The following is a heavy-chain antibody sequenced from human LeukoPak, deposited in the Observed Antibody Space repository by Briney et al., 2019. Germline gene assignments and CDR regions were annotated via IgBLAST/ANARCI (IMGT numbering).Heavy chain of an antibody. CDR2: INTDGSTT. J-gene: IGHJ6*03. Sequence: PGGSLRLSCAASGFTFSDYWIDWVRQAPGQGLEWVANINTDGSTTNYVESVKGRFTISRDNAKNSLYLQMNSLRAEDMALYYCAKGAYRVDHYYYMDVWGKGTTVTVSS. CDR3: AKGAYRVDHYYYMDV. CDR1: GFTFSDYW. D-gene: IGHD1-14*01. V-gene: IGHV3-7*03.